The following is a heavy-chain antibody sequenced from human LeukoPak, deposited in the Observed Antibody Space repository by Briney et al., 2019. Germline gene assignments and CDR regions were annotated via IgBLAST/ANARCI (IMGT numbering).Heavy chain of an antibody. J-gene: IGHJ6*02. CDR1: GFTFTRYW. Sequence: GGSLRLSCAASGFTFTRYWMHWVRQDPGKGLVWLSRINGDGSSIIYADSVKGRLTISRDNAKNTLYLQMNSLRAEDTAVYYCAKGSGSYPRYYYYGMDVWGQGTTVTVSS. V-gene: IGHV3-74*01. CDR2: INGDGSSI. CDR3: AKGSGSYPRYYYYGMDV. D-gene: IGHD1-26*01.